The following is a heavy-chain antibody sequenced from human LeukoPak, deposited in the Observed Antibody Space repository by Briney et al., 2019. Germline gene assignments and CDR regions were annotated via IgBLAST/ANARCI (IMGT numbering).Heavy chain of an antibody. Sequence: SETLSLTCTVSGGSISSYYWSWIRQPPGKGLEWIGYIYYSGSTNYNPSLKSRVTISVDTSKNQFSLKLSSVTAADTAVYYCAREVMIVVPYMGGAFDIWGQGTMVTASS. V-gene: IGHV4-59*01. J-gene: IGHJ3*02. CDR3: AREVMIVVPYMGGAFDI. CDR1: GGSISSYY. CDR2: IYYSGST. D-gene: IGHD3-22*01.